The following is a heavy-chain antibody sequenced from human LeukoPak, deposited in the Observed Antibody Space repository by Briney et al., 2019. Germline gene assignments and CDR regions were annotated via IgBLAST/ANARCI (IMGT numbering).Heavy chain of an antibody. CDR3: AKDKFDGSGSYYFDY. CDR1: GFTFDDYA. V-gene: IGHV3-43D*03. Sequence: GGSLRLSCAASGFTFDDYAMPWVRQAPGKGLEWVSLISWDGGRTYYADSVEGRFTISRDNSKNSLYLQMSSLRAEDTALYYCAKDKFDGSGSYYFDYWGQGTLVTVSS. D-gene: IGHD3-10*01. CDR2: ISWDGGRT. J-gene: IGHJ4*02.